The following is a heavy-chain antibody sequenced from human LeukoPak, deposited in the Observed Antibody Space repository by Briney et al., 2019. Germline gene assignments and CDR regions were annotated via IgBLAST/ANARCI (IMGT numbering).Heavy chain of an antibody. CDR1: GFTFSSYG. V-gene: IGHV3-30*02. CDR2: IRYDGSNK. Sequence: GGSLRLSCAASGFTFSSYGMHWVRQAPGRGLEWVAFIRYDGSNKYYADSVKGRFTISRDNSKNTLYLQMNSLRAEDTAVYYCAANLYGDCVDLPGYWGQGTLVTVSS. J-gene: IGHJ4*02. D-gene: IGHD4-17*01. CDR3: AANLYGDCVDLPGY.